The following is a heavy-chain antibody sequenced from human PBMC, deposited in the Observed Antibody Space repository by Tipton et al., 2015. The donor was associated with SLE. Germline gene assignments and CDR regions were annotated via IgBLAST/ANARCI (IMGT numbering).Heavy chain of an antibody. CDR2: IYYSGST. CDR3: ARGSGDSPHDAFDI. J-gene: IGHJ3*02. D-gene: IGHD4-17*01. V-gene: IGHV4-31*03. CDR1: GGSISSSSYY. Sequence: GLVKPSETLSLTCTVSGGSISSSSYYWGWIRQPPGKGLESIGFIYYSGSTYYSPSLKSRVTISVDTSKNQFSLKLSSVTAADTAVYYCARGSGDSPHDAFDIWGQGTMVTVSS.